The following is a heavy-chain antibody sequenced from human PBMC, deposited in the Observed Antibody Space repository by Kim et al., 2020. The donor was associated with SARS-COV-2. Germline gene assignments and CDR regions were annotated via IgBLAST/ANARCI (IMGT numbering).Heavy chain of an antibody. D-gene: IGHD5-18*01. CDR3: ARDPSSYGYGDDY. Sequence: ASVKVSCKASGYRFTTYGINWVRQAPGQGLEWMGWISTYNGNTNFAQKFQGRVSMTTDTSTTTGYMELRRLRSDDTAVYFCARDPSSYGYGDDYWGQGTLVTVSS. CDR2: ISTYNGNT. V-gene: IGHV1-18*04. J-gene: IGHJ4*02. CDR1: GYRFTTYG.